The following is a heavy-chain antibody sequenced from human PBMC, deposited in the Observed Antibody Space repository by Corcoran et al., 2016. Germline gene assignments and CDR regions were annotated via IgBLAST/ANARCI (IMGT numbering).Heavy chain of an antibody. Sequence: QLQQWGAGLLKPSETLSLTCAVYGGSFSGYYWSWIRQPPGKGLEWIGEINHSGSTNYNPSLKSRVTISVDTSKNQFSLKLSTVTAADTAVYYCARIFMITFAFDHWGQGTLVTVSS. CDR3: ARIFMITFAFDH. V-gene: IGHV4-34*01. CDR1: GGSFSGYY. D-gene: IGHD3-16*01. J-gene: IGHJ4*02. CDR2: INHSGST.